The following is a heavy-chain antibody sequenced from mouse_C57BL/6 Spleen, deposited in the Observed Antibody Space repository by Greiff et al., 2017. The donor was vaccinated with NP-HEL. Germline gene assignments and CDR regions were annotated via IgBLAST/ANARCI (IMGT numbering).Heavy chain of an antibody. CDR1: GYTFTDYN. CDR3: AKGGGSSPLGYFDV. CDR2: INPNNGGT. D-gene: IGHD1-1*01. J-gene: IGHJ1*03. Sequence: EVQLVESGPELVKPGASVKIPCKASGYTFTDYNMDWVKQSHGKSLEWIGDINPNNGGTIYNQKFKGKATLTVDKSSSTAYMELRSLTSEDTAVYYCAKGGGSSPLGYFDVWGTGTTVTVSS. V-gene: IGHV1-18*01.